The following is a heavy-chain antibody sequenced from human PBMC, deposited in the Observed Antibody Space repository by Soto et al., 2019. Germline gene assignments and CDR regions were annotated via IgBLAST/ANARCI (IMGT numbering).Heavy chain of an antibody. CDR1: GGSLSSYY. V-gene: IGHV4-4*07. J-gene: IGHJ4*02. D-gene: IGHD3-3*01. CDR2: IFPSGSA. CDR3: ARDGGTETTSYFDY. Sequence: SETLSLTCSVSGGSLSSYYWNWIRQPAGKGLEWIGRIFPSGSANYNPALKSRVTMSVDTSKNQFSLKVSSVTAADTALYYCARDGGTETTSYFDYRGQGILVTVSS.